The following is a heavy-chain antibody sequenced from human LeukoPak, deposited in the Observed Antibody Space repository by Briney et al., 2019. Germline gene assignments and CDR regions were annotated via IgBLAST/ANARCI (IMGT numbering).Heavy chain of an antibody. CDR1: GFSLSTYD. J-gene: IGHJ4*02. CDR3: ARGYCSSTSCTNDY. CDR2: ITSNGGTT. V-gene: IGHV3-64*01. Sequence: PGGSLRLSCVASGFSLSTYDMYWVRQAPGKGLEYVSAITSNGGTTYYANSVKGRFTISRDNSKNTLYLRMGSLRAEDMAVYYCARGYCSSTSCTNDYWGQGTLVTVSS. D-gene: IGHD2-2*01.